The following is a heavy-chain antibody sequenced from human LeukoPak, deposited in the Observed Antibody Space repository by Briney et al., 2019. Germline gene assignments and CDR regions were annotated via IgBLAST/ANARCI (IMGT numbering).Heavy chain of an antibody. D-gene: IGHD6-6*01. J-gene: IGHJ4*02. V-gene: IGHV4-34*01. CDR3: ARDWQPSSSSTTGQQSDY. Sequence: PSETLSLTCAVYGGSFSGYYWSWIRQPPGKGLEWIGEINHSGSTNYNPSLKSRVTISVDTSKNQFSLKLSSVTAADTAVYYCARDWQPSSSSTTGQQSDYWGQGTLVTVSS. CDR1: GGSFSGYY. CDR2: INHSGST.